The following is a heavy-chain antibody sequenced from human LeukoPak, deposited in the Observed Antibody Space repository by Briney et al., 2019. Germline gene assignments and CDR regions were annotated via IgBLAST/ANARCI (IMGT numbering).Heavy chain of an antibody. CDR2: IYYSGST. Sequence: PSETLSLTCTVSGGSISSSSYYWGWIRQPPGKGLEWIGSIYYSGSTYYNPSLKSRVTISVDTSKNQFSLKLSSVTAADTAVYYCARVGSRYSYGLKYYFDYWGQGTLVTVSS. J-gene: IGHJ4*02. CDR1: GGSISSSSYY. D-gene: IGHD5-18*01. V-gene: IGHV4-39*07. CDR3: ARVGSRYSYGLKYYFDY.